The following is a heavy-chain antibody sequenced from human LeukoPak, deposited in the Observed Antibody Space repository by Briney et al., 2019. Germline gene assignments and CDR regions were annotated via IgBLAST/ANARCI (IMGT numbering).Heavy chain of an antibody. D-gene: IGHD2-2*02. Sequence: GGSLRLPCAASGFTLSSYAMSWVRQAPGKGLEWVSAISGSGVSTYYADSVKGRFTISRDKSKNMLYLQMNSLRAEDTAVYYCAGYNCSSTTCYTGGFDYWGQGTLVTVSS. J-gene: IGHJ4*02. V-gene: IGHV3-23*01. CDR2: ISGSGVST. CDR3: AGYNCSSTTCYTGGFDY. CDR1: GFTLSSYA.